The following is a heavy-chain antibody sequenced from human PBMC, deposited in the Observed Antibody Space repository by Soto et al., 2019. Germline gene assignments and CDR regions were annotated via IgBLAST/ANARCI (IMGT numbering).Heavy chain of an antibody. D-gene: IGHD2-15*01. CDR1: GFTFNDYA. V-gene: IGHV3-30*03. J-gene: IGHJ6*02. CDR3: ARDHWDCSGGGCNPHQLNLFAMDV. Sequence: QVHLVESGGGGVQPGRSKRLSCVVSGFTFNDYAIHWVRQAPGKGLEWVAVISFDGNNKFYTDSVKGRFTISRDRSKTTAYLQMNNLRAEDTAVYYCARDHWDCSGGGCNPHQLNLFAMDVWGQGTTVTVSS. CDR2: ISFDGNNK.